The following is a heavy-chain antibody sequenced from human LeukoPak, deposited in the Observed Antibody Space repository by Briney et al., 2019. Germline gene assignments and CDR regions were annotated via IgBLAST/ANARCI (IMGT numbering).Heavy chain of an antibody. D-gene: IGHD2-15*01. Sequence: ASVTVSCTASGGTFSSYAISWVRQAPGQGLEWMGGIIPIFGTANYAQKFQGRVTITTDESTSTAYMELSSLRSEDTAVYYCARPLGVVVAGNAFDIWGQGTMVTVSS. CDR3: ARPLGVVVAGNAFDI. CDR2: IIPIFGTA. CDR1: GGTFSSYA. J-gene: IGHJ3*02. V-gene: IGHV1-69*05.